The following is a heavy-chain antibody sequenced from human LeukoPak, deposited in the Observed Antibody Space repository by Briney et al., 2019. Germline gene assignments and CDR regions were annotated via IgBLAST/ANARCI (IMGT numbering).Heavy chain of an antibody. J-gene: IGHJ5*02. V-gene: IGHV4-34*01. CDR2: INHIGSS. CDR1: GGTFSGYY. Sequence: SETLSLTCAVYGGTFSGYYWSWIRQPPGKGLEWIGEINHIGSSNYNPSPKNRVIIFVDTYNNQFSLKLSSVTAADTDVYYCARGQLFGVVVAATSAGWFDPWGQGTLVTVSS. CDR3: ARGQLFGVVVAATSAGWFDP. D-gene: IGHD2-15*01.